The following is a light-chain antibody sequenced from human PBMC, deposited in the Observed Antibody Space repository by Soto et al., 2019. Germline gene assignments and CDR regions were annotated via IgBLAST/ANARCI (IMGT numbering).Light chain of an antibody. V-gene: IGKV3-20*01. Sequence: EIVLTQSPGTLSLSPGERATLSCRASQSVSSSYLAWYQQKPGQAPRLLIYGASSRATGIPDRFSGSGSGTDFTLTISRLQSEDFAVYYCQQYSSSPRTFGQGTTVEIK. CDR3: QQYSSSPRT. J-gene: IGKJ1*01. CDR2: GAS. CDR1: QSVSSSY.